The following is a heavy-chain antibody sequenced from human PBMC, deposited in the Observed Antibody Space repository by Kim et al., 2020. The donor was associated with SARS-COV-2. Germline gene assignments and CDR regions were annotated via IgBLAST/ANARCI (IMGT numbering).Heavy chain of an antibody. Sequence: ASGQARFTRHRDNHKNSLYLQMNSVGAEDTAVYYCARGGLRYFDWLLDYWGQGTLVTVSS. V-gene: IGHV3-7*03. D-gene: IGHD3-9*01. CDR3: ARGGLRYFDWLLDY. J-gene: IGHJ4*02.